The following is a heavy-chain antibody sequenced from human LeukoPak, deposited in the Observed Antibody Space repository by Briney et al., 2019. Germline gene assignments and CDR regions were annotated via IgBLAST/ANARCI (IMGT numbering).Heavy chain of an antibody. Sequence: GGSLRLSCAASGFXVXSNYXXWXXXAPGXGLXXVXXIXRTXSDTHYADSVKGRFIISRENAKNSLYLQMNSLRVEDTAVYYCALXGGGACHKGYSEYWGQGTQVTVSS. CDR2: IXRTXSDT. J-gene: IGHJ4*02. V-gene: IGHV3-21*01. CDR1: GFXVXSNY. D-gene: IGHD2-21*02. CDR3: ALXGGGACHKGYSEY.